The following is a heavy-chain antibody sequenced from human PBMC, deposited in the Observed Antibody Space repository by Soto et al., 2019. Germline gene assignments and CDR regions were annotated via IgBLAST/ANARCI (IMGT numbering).Heavy chain of an antibody. V-gene: IGHV4-38-2*01. Sequence: GPGKTSETLSLTCAVSGYSISSGYYWGWIRQPPGKGLEWIGSIYHSGSTYYNPSLKSRVTISVDTSKNQFSLKLSSVTAADTAVYYCARAGATLVNWFDPWGQGTLVTVSS. J-gene: IGHJ5*02. CDR3: ARAGATLVNWFDP. CDR2: IYHSGST. D-gene: IGHD6-19*01. CDR1: GYSISSGYY.